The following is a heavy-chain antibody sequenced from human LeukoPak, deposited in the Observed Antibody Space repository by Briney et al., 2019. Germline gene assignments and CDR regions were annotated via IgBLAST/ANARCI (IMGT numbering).Heavy chain of an antibody. V-gene: IGHV4-34*01. CDR1: GGSFSGYY. CDR3: ARGLRGSGSYYSSYYFDY. CDR2: INHSGST. J-gene: IGHJ4*02. Sequence: PSETLSLTCAVYGGSFSGYYWSWIRQPPGKGLEWIGEINHSGSTNYNPSLKSRVTISVDTSKNQFSLKLSSVTAADTAVYYCARGLRGSGSYYSSYYFDYWGQGTLVTVSP. D-gene: IGHD3-10*01.